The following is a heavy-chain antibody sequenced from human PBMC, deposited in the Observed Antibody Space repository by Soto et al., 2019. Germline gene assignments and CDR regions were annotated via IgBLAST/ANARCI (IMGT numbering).Heavy chain of an antibody. CDR3: ARVQGGYYYYSSYIDV. CDR1: GGSISSYY. J-gene: IGHJ6*03. CDR2: IYYSGST. D-gene: IGHD1-26*01. Sequence: SETLSLTCTVSGGSISSYYWSWIRQPPGKGLEWIGYIYYSGSTNYNPSLKSRVTISVDTSKNQFSLKLSSVTAADTAVYYCARVQGGYYYYSSYIDVWGKGTTVTVSS. V-gene: IGHV4-59*01.